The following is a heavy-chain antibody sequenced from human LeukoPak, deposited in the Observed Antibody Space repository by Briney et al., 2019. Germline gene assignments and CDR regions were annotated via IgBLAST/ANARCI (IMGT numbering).Heavy chain of an antibody. D-gene: IGHD7-27*01. CDR1: GGSISSYY. CDR3: AREKSGQFGY. CDR2: IYYSGTT. V-gene: IGHV4-30-4*01. Sequence: PSETLSLTCTVSGGSISSYYWSWIRQPPGKGLEWIGYIYYSGTTYYNPSLKSRVTISVDTSKNQFSLKLSSVTAADTAVYYCAREKSGQFGYWGQGTLVTVSS. J-gene: IGHJ4*02.